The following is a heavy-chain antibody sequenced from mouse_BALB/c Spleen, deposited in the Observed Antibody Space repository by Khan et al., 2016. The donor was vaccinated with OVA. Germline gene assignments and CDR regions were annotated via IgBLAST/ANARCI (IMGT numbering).Heavy chain of an antibody. V-gene: IGHV1S81*02. J-gene: IGHJ3*01. Sequence: QVQLKESGAELVKPGASVRLSCKASGYTFTSYYLYWVKQRPGHGLEWIGDINPSNGGTNFNENFKTKATLTVDKSSSTAYMQLSSPTSEDSAVYYCTRSGYGAFAYWGQGTLVTVSA. D-gene: IGHD1-1*02. CDR3: TRSGYGAFAY. CDR2: INPSNGGT. CDR1: GYTFTSYY.